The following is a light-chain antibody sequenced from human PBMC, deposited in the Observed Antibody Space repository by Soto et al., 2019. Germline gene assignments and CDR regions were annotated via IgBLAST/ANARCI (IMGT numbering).Light chain of an antibody. V-gene: IGKV3-15*01. Sequence: EIVMTQSPATLSVSPGERATLSCRASQSISNNLAWYQQKPGQAPSLLFYGASNRASGVPARFSGSGSGTEFTLTISSLQPDDFATYYCQQYENYWTFGQGTKVDIK. CDR2: GAS. CDR3: QQYENYWT. J-gene: IGKJ1*01. CDR1: QSISNN.